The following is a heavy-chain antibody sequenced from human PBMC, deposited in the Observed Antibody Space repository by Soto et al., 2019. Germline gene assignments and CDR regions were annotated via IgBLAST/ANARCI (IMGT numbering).Heavy chain of an antibody. CDR3: ANSRTTYYYGSGSYCSYY. V-gene: IGHV3-30*18. CDR1: GFTFSSYG. Sequence: GGSLRLSCAASGFTFSSYGMHWVRQAPGKGLEWVAVISYDGSNKYYADSVKGRFTISRDNSKNTLYLQMNSLRAEDTAVYYCANSRTTYYYGSGSYCSYYWGQGTLVTVSS. D-gene: IGHD3-10*01. J-gene: IGHJ4*02. CDR2: ISYDGSNK.